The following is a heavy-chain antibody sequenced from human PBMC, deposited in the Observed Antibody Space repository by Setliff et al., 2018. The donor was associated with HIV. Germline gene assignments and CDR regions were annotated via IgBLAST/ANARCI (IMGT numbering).Heavy chain of an antibody. Sequence: SVKVSCKASGGTFSTYVINWARQAPGQGLEWMGGIIPILGIVNYAQRFQGRVTITADESTSTGYMELSSLRSEDTAVYYCARDGAHCGGDCPYYYYYGMDVWGQGTTVTVSS. CDR1: GGTFSTYV. J-gene: IGHJ6*02. CDR2: IIPILGIV. V-gene: IGHV1-69*10. CDR3: ARDGAHCGGDCPYYYYYGMDV. D-gene: IGHD2-21*02.